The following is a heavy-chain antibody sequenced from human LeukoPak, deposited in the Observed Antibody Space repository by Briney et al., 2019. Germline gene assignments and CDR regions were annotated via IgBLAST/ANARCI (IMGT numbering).Heavy chain of an antibody. Sequence: SQTLSLTCTVSGGSIGIGDYSWTWIRQTPGQGLEWIGNIYNTGSTHFNPSLRSRLSLSLDTSKNQFSLKLNSVTAADTAVYYCARGYSDYSLGYWGQGSLVIVSS. CDR2: IYNTGST. CDR3: ARGYSDYSLGY. CDR1: GGSIGIGDYS. J-gene: IGHJ4*02. D-gene: IGHD4-11*01. V-gene: IGHV4-30-4*01.